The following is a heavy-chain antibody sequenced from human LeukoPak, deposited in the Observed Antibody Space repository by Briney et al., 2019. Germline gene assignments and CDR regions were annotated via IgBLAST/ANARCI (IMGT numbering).Heavy chain of an antibody. Sequence: GGSLLLSCAASGFTFSSYAMSWVRPAPGKGLEWVSAISGSGGSTYYADSVKGRFTISRDNSKNTLYLQMNSLRAEDTAVYYCAKAYDFWSGIDYWGQGTLVTVSS. CDR3: AKAYDFWSGIDY. CDR2: ISGSGGST. CDR1: GFTFSSYA. V-gene: IGHV3-23*01. J-gene: IGHJ4*02. D-gene: IGHD3-3*01.